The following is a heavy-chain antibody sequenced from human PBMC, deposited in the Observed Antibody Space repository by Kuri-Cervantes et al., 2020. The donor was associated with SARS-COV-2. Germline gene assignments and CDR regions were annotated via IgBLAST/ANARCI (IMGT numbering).Heavy chain of an antibody. CDR2: ISHDGKNK. CDR1: GFSFRSYA. D-gene: IGHD2-21*01. V-gene: IGHV3-30*18. J-gene: IGHJ4*02. Sequence: GESLKISCAASGFSFRSYAVHWVRQAPGKGLEWVAVISHDGKNKKCIASGKGRFTISRDNSQNTLYLHMKSLRSEDTAMYYCAKDRVGVQDFWGQGTLVTVSS. CDR3: AKDRVGVQDF.